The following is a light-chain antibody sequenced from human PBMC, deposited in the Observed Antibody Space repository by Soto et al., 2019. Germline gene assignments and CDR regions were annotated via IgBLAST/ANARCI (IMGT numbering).Light chain of an antibody. V-gene: IGKV3-15*01. J-gene: IGKJ5*01. CDR3: QQYNNWPFIT. CDR2: GAS. Sequence: EIVMTQSPATLSVSPGERATLSCRASQSVRGNLAWYQQKPGQSPRILIYGASSRATGIPARFSGSGSGTEFTLTISSLQSEDFAVYYCQQYNNWPFITFGQGTRLEIK. CDR1: QSVRGN.